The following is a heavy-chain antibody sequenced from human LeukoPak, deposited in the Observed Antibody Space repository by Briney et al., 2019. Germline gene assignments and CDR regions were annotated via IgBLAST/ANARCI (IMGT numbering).Heavy chain of an antibody. J-gene: IGHJ4*02. CDR2: IYYSGST. D-gene: IGHD2-2*01. CDR3: ARARRPIVVVPADRYYFDY. CDR1: GGSISSGDYY. V-gene: IGHV4-30-4*01. Sequence: SETLSLTCTVSGGSISSGDYYWSWIRQPPGKGLEWIGYIYYSGSTYYNPSLKSRVTISVDTSKNQFSLKLSSVTAADTAVYYCARARRPIVVVPADRYYFDYWGQGTLVTVSS.